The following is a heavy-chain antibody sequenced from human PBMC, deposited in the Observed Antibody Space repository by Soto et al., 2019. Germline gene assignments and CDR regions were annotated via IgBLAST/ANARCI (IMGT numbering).Heavy chain of an antibody. J-gene: IGHJ3*02. CDR2: IIPIFVTA. D-gene: IGHD3-3*01. Sequence: SVKCTCEASGGTFSSYAISWVRQAPGQWLEWMGGIIPIFVTANYAQKFQGRVTITADKSTSTAYMELNSLRAEDTAVYYCARDSPPFWSGYPAAFDIWGQGTMVTVSS. CDR1: GGTFSSYA. CDR3: ARDSPPFWSGYPAAFDI. V-gene: IGHV1-69*06.